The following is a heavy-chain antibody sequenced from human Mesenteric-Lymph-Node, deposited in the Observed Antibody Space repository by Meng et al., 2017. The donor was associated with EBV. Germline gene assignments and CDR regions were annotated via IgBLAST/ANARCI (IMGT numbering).Heavy chain of an antibody. Sequence: QVQLVQARAEVQKPGAPVKVSCKTSGYTFTNYYMNWVRQAPGQGLEWMGIINPNSGSTNYAQKFQGRVTMTRDTSTTTGYMELSSLRSEDTAVYYCARGREFSGYQEYYFDYWGQGTLVTVSS. J-gene: IGHJ4*02. CDR3: ARGREFSGYQEYYFDY. CDR2: INPNSGST. CDR1: GYTFTNYY. D-gene: IGHD5-12*01. V-gene: IGHV1-46*01.